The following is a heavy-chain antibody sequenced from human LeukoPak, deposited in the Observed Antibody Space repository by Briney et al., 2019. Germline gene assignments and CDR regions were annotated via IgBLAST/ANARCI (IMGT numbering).Heavy chain of an antibody. D-gene: IGHD1-1*01. V-gene: IGHV3-30*02. CDR1: TLTFSRMG. Sequence: GGSLRLSCAASTLTFSRMGMHWVRQAPGKGLEWVTFIRSDGSDTYYTDSVKGRFTTSRDNSMNTLYLQMNSLRPEDTAVYYCAKDKGERYFDYWGQGTLVTVSS. CDR2: IRSDGSDT. J-gene: IGHJ4*02. CDR3: AKDKGERYFDY.